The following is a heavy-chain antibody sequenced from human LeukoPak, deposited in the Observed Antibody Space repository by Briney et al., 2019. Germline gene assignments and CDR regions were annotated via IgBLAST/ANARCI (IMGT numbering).Heavy chain of an antibody. J-gene: IGHJ4*02. D-gene: IGHD2-15*01. CDR3: ARICSGGSCYGNFDY. V-gene: IGHV4-30-4*07. CDR2: IYYSGST. Sequence: PSQTLSLTCAVSGGSISSGGYSWSWIRRPPGKGLEWIGYIYYSGSTYYNPSLKSRVTISVDTSKNQFSLKLSSVTAADTAVYYCARICSGGSCYGNFDYWGQGTLVTVSS. CDR1: GGSISSGGYS.